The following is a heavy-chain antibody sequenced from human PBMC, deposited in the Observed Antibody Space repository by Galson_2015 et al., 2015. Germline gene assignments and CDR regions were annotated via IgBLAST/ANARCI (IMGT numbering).Heavy chain of an antibody. D-gene: IGHD3-22*01. CDR3: ARILSGHYYDSSGYSHYFDY. V-gene: IGHV2-70*01. CDR2: IDWDDDK. Sequence: PALVKPTQPLTLTCTFSGFSLSTSGMCVSWIRQPPGKALEWLALIDWDDDKYYSTSLKTRLTISKDTSKNQVVLTMTNMDPVDTATYYCARILSGHYYDSSGYSHYFDYWGQGTLVTVSS. J-gene: IGHJ4*02. CDR1: GFSLSTSGMC.